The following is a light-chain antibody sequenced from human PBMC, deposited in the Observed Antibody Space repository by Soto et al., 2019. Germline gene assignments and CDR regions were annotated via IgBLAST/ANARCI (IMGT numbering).Light chain of an antibody. J-gene: IGLJ2*01. CDR3: ALWDDSLNGWV. CDR2: SNN. Sequence: QAVVTQPPSASGTPGQRVAISCSGGRSNIGRNTVNWYQQLPGTAPKLLIFSNNQRPSGVPDRFSGSKSDTSASLAISGLQSEYEGDYYCALWDDSLNGWVFGGGTKLTVL. CDR1: RSNIGRNT. V-gene: IGLV1-44*01.